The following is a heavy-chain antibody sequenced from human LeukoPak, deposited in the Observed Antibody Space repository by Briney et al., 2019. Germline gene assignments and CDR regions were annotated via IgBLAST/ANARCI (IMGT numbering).Heavy chain of an antibody. CDR3: SGRMTTVTTGRLNWFDP. V-gene: IGHV4-34*01. D-gene: IGHD4-17*01. CDR1: GGSFSGYY. Sequence: SETLSLTCAVYGGSFSGYYWSWIRQPPGKGLEWIAEINHSGSTNYNPSLKSRVTISVDTSKNQFSLKLSSVTAADTAVYYCSGRMTTVTTGRLNWFDPWGQGTLVTVSS. J-gene: IGHJ5*02. CDR2: INHSGST.